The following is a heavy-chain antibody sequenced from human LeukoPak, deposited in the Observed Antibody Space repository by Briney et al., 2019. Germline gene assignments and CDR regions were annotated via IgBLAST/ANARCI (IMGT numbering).Heavy chain of an antibody. CDR3: ARVAYSGYDYRGYFYY. J-gene: IGHJ4*02. D-gene: IGHD5-12*01. Sequence: SETLSLTCTVSGGSISTDYWSWSRQPPGEGREWIGSIYYSGSTNYNPSLKSGVTISVDTSKNQFSLKLSSVTAADTAVYYCARVAYSGYDYRGYFYYWGQGTLVTVSS. CDR2: IYYSGST. V-gene: IGHV4-59*12. CDR1: GGSISTDY.